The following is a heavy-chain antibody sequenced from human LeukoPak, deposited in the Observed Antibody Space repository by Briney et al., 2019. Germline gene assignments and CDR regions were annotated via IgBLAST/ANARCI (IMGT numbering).Heavy chain of an antibody. V-gene: IGHV3-21*04. Sequence: GGSLRLSCAASGFTFSSYSMNWVRQAPGKGLEWVSSISSSSSYIYYADSVKGRFTISRDNSKSSLYLQMNSLRTEDTALYYCAKDFSLYYGSGSSVNFDYWGQGTLVSVSS. CDR2: ISSSSSYI. CDR1: GFTFSSYS. D-gene: IGHD3-10*01. J-gene: IGHJ4*02. CDR3: AKDFSLYYGSGSSVNFDY.